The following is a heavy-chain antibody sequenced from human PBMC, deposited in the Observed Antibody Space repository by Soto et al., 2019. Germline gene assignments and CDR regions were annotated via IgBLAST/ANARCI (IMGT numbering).Heavy chain of an antibody. D-gene: IGHD6-19*01. Sequence: PGGSLRLSCAASGFNFGVFGMHWVRQAPGKALEWLSVLSYEGSEEYYADSVRGRFTISRDNSKNTLFLQMDSLRVDDTGVYYCALTRRSSLLEVAGPGFEYWGQGTLVTVSS. CDR1: GFNFGVFG. CDR2: LSYEGSEE. CDR3: ALTRRSSLLEVAGPGFEY. J-gene: IGHJ4*02. V-gene: IGHV3-30*03.